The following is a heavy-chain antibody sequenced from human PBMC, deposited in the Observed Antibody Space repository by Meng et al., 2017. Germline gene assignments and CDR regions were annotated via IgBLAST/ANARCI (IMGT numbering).Heavy chain of an antibody. J-gene: IGHJ4*02. CDR2: INTNTGNP. CDR1: GYTFTSYA. D-gene: IGHD6-19*01. V-gene: IGHV7-4-1*02. Sequence: QVEVVQSGSGLKKPGASVKVSFKASGYTFTSYAMNWVRQAPGQGLEWMGWINTNTGNPTYAQGFTGRFVFSLDTSVSTAYLQISSLKAEDTAVYYCARMGIAVAGTLGWEDYWGQGTLVTASS. CDR3: ARMGIAVAGTLGWEDY.